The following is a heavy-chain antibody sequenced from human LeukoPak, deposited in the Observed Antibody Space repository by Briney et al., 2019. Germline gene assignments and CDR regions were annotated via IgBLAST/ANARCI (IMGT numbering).Heavy chain of an antibody. CDR1: GFTFDDYS. J-gene: IGHJ3*02. V-gene: IGHV3-43*01. D-gene: IGHD6-19*01. Sequence: PGGSLGLSCAASGFTFDDYSMHWVRQAPGKGLEWVSLITWDGGRTYYADSVKGRFTISRDNSKNSLYLQMNSLRTEDTALYYCGKGPRQCTGCDGSAILGQGTMVTVSS. CDR2: ITWDGGRT. CDR3: GKGPRQCTGCDGSAI.